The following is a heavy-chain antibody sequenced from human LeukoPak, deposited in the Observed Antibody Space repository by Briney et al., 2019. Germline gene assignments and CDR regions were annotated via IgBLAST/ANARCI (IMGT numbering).Heavy chain of an antibody. Sequence: ASVKVSCKASGYTFTSYGISWVRQAPGQGLEWMGWISAYNGNTNYAQKLQGRVTMTTDTSTSTAYMELRSLRSDDTAVYYCARGAYSYGPKYYYYGMDVWGQGTTDTVSS. D-gene: IGHD5-18*01. V-gene: IGHV1-18*01. CDR2: ISAYNGNT. CDR1: GYTFTSYG. J-gene: IGHJ6*02. CDR3: ARGAYSYGPKYYYYGMDV.